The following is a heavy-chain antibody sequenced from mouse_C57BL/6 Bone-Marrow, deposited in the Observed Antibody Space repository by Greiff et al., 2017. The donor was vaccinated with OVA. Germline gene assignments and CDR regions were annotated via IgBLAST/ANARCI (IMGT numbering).Heavy chain of an antibody. Sequence: EVQLQQSGAELVRPGASVQLSCTASGFNIKDDYMHWVKQRPEQGLEWIGWIDPENGDTEYASKFQGKATITADTSSNTAYLQLSSLTSEDTAVYYCTTTVAAYFDVWGTGTTVTVSS. CDR1: GFNIKDDY. D-gene: IGHD1-1*01. V-gene: IGHV14-4*01. CDR2: IDPENGDT. CDR3: TTTVAAYFDV. J-gene: IGHJ1*03.